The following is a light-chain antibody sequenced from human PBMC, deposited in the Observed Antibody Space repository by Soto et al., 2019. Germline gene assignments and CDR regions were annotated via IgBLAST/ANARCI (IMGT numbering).Light chain of an antibody. CDR2: GAS. CDR1: QSVSSSF. Sequence: EIVLTQSPGTLSLSPGERATLSCRASQSVSSSFLAWYQQKPGQAPRLLIYGASSRATGIPDRFSGSGSGTDFTLTISRLEPEDFAVYYGQQHGSLWTFGQGTKVEIK. V-gene: IGKV3-20*01. J-gene: IGKJ1*01. CDR3: QQHGSLWT.